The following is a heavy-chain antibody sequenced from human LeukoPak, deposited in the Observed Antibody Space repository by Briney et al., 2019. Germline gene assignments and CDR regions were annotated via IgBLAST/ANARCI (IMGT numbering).Heavy chain of an antibody. J-gene: IGHJ6*02. Sequence: PGGSLRLSCAASGLTFSKYGMRWVRQAPGKGLEWVSTITDSGGTTYYADSVKGRFTISRDNSKNTLYLQMNSLRDEDTAVYYCAKVPYSDYGAGRPPFMDVWGHGTTVAISS. CDR1: GLTFSKYG. CDR2: ITDSGGTT. V-gene: IGHV3-23*01. D-gene: IGHD3-10*01. CDR3: AKVPYSDYGAGRPPFMDV.